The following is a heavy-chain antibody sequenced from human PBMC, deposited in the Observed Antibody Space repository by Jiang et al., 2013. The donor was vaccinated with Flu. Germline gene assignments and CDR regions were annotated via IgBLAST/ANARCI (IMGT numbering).Heavy chain of an antibody. Sequence: GPGLVKPSETLSLTCSVFGDSINSNNYYWGWIRQAPGQGLGWVGSIYFSGTTYQNPSLKSRVTMSLDTSKNQFSLKLRSVTAADTAVYFCARNVMTTVTQFFDYWGQGTLITVSS. D-gene: IGHD4-17*01. CDR2: IYFSGTT. CDR1: GDSINSNNYY. J-gene: IGHJ4*02. CDR3: ARNVMTTVTQFFDY. V-gene: IGHV4-39*07.